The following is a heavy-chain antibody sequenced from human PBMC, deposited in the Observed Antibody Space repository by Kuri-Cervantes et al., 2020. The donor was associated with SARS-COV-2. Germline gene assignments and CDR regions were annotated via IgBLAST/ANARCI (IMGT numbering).Heavy chain of an antibody. CDR1: GFTFSSYG. CDR3: ARDHYYDSSGYSPPNYYYYGMDV. J-gene: IGHJ6*02. D-gene: IGHD3-22*01. Sequence: GGSLRLSCAASGFTFSSYGMHWVRRAPGEGLEWVAVISYDGSNKYYADSVKGRFTISRDNSKNTLYLQMNSLRAEDTAVYYCARDHYYDSSGYSPPNYYYYGMDVWGQGTTVTVSS. CDR2: ISYDGSNK. V-gene: IGHV3-30*03.